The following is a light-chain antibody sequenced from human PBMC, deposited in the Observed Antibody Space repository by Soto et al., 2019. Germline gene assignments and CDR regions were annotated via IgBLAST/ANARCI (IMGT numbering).Light chain of an antibody. V-gene: IGKV3-20*01. CDR2: ATS. Sequence: EIVLTQSPGTLSLSPGERATLFCRASQGVRRSYFAWYQQKPGQAPRLLIYATSSRATGVPDRFSGSWSETYFTLTISRLEPVDFALYYWQQYGSSPPVAFGGGTKIEIK. CDR3: QQYGSSPPVA. CDR1: QGVRRSY. J-gene: IGKJ4*01.